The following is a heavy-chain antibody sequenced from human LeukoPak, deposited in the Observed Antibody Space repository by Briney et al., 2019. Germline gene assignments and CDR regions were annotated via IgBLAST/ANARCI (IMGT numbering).Heavy chain of an antibody. CDR1: GGSISSSSYY. CDR3: ARHIVGGLAIFDY. CDR2: IYYSGST. D-gene: IGHD1-26*01. J-gene: IGHJ4*02. V-gene: IGHV4-39*01. Sequence: PSETLSLTCTVSGGSISSSSYYWGWIRQPPGKGLEWIGSIYYSGSTYYNPSLKSRVTISVDTSKNQFSLKLSSVTAADTAVYYCARHIVGGLAIFDYWGQGTLVTVSS.